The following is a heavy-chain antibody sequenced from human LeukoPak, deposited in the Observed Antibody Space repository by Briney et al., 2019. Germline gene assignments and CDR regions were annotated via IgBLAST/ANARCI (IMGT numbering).Heavy chain of an antibody. CDR1: GFTFSSYS. D-gene: IGHD3-16*01. Sequence: GGSLRLSCAASGFTFSSYSMNWVRQAPGKGLEWVSSISSSGSYIYYADSVKGRFTISRDNAKNSLYLQMNSLRAEDTAVYYCARERQLPWGDNWFDPWGQGTLVTVSS. CDR2: ISSSGSYI. CDR3: ARERQLPWGDNWFDP. J-gene: IGHJ5*02. V-gene: IGHV3-21*01.